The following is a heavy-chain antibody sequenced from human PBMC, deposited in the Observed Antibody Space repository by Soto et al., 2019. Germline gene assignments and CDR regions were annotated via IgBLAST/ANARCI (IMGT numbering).Heavy chain of an antibody. J-gene: IGHJ6*03. D-gene: IGHD5-12*01. CDR3: ARVTGGNDSVGNYMDV. CDR1: GGTLSSYS. V-gene: IGHV1-69*08. CDR2: IITFVGKA. Sequence: QVQLVQSGPEVKKPGSSVKVSCKTSGGTLSSYSISWVRQAPGQGLEWVGRIITFVGKANVAQQFQGRVTITADRSTDTTYMELRRLTSDDTAVYYCARVTGGNDSVGNYMDVWGTGTTVTVSS.